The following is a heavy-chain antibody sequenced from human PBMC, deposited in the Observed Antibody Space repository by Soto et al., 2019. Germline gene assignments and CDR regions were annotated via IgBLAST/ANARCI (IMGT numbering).Heavy chain of an antibody. D-gene: IGHD3-10*02. V-gene: IGHV3-21*01. J-gene: IGHJ6*02. CDR1: GFTFSGDA. CDR3: ARDYVMDV. CDR2: ISTTSTYI. Sequence: EVQLVESGGGLVKPGGSLRLSCAASGFTFSGDARNWVRQSPGKGLEWVSSISTTSTYIYYADSVKGRFTISRDNANNSLHLQMNDLRAEDTAVYYCARDYVMDVWGQGTTVPVSS.